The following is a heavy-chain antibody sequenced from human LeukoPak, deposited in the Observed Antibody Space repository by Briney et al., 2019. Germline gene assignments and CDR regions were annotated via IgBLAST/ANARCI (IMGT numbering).Heavy chain of an antibody. V-gene: IGHV1-2*06. D-gene: IGHD2-15*01. J-gene: IGHJ4*02. CDR3: GKIGQKRGGYCRGVYCYFDY. CDR1: GYTFTDYF. CDR2: INPNSGGT. Sequence: ASVTVSGKASGYTFTDYFIHWVRQAPGQGLEWMGRINPNSGGTNYAQKFQDRVTMTRDTSINTAYMELSRLRSDDTAVYYCGKIGQKRGGYCRGVYCYFDYWGQGTRVTVPS.